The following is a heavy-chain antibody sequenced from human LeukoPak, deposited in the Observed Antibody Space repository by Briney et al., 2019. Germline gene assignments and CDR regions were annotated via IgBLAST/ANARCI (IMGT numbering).Heavy chain of an antibody. J-gene: IGHJ4*02. Sequence: GESLKISCKGSGYSFSTYWIAWVRQMPGKGLEWMGIIYPGDSDTRYSPSFQGQFTISADKSISTAYLQWSSLKASDSAIYYCAGAAAGTAIDSWSQGTLVTVSS. CDR2: IYPGDSDT. V-gene: IGHV5-51*01. CDR1: GYSFSTYW. D-gene: IGHD6-13*01. CDR3: AGAAAGTAIDS.